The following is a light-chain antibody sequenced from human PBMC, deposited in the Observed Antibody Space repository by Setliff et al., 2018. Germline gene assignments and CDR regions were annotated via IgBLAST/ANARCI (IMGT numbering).Light chain of an antibody. CDR1: NNDVGAYNY. CDR2: DVS. J-gene: IGLJ1*01. CDR3: SSYTNYNLAI. Sequence: QSVLTQPASVSGSPGQSVTISCTGTNNDVGAYNYVSWYQQHPGKAPKFMIYDVSKRSSGASDRFSGSKSGNTASLTISGLQAEDEADYYCSSYTNYNLAIFGPGTKVTVL. V-gene: IGLV2-14*03.